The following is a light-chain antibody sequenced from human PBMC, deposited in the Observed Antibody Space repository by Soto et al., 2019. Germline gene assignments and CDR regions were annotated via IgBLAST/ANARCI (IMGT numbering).Light chain of an antibody. CDR3: QQYAARPPWT. V-gene: IGKV3-15*01. CDR1: HHVATN. Sequence: EIVMTQSPVTLSVSPGERATLSCRASHHVATNLAWYQQKPGQAPRLLIYGASTRATGISARFSGSGSGTEFTLPISSLQSDDFVVYYCQQYAARPPWTFGQGTKV. J-gene: IGKJ1*01. CDR2: GAS.